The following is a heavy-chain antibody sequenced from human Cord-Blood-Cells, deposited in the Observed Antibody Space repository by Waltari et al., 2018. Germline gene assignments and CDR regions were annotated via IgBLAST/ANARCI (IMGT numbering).Heavy chain of an antibody. CDR1: GGSISSSSYY. V-gene: IGHV4-39*02. CDR2: IYYSAST. CDR3: AREGVGPWGGIDY. D-gene: IGHD3-16*01. J-gene: IGHJ4*02. Sequence: QLQLQESGPGLVKPSETLSLTCTVSGGSISSSSYYWGWIRQPPGKGLEWIGSIYYSASTYYNPSLKSRVTISVDTSKNQFSLKLSSVTAADTAVYYCAREGVGPWGGIDYWGQGTLVTVSS.